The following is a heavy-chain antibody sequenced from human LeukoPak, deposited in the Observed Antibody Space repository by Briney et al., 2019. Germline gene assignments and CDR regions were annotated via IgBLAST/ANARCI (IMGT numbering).Heavy chain of an antibody. V-gene: IGHV3-33*01. CDR3: ASTGYSSSSQGLFDY. Sequence: GGSLRLSCAASGFTFSSYGMHWVRQAPGKGLEWVAVIWYDGSNKYYADSVKGRFTISRDNSKNTLYLQMNSLRAEDTAVYYCASTGYSSSSQGLFDYWGQGTLVTVSS. D-gene: IGHD6-6*01. CDR1: GFTFSSYG. CDR2: IWYDGSNK. J-gene: IGHJ4*02.